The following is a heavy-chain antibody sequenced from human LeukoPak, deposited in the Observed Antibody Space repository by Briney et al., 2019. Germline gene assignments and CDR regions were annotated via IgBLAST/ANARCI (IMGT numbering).Heavy chain of an antibody. J-gene: IGHJ3*02. CDR3: ARFVTGLGYCSSTSCLDAFDI. D-gene: IGHD2-2*01. CDR1: GGSFSGCY. V-gene: IGHV4-34*01. CDR2: IYHSGST. Sequence: SETLSLTCAVYGGSFSGCYWSWIRQPSGKGLEWIGEIYHSGSTNYNPSLKSRVTISVDKSKNQFTLKLSSVTAADTAMYYCARFVTGLGYCSSTSCLDAFDIWGQGTMVTVSS.